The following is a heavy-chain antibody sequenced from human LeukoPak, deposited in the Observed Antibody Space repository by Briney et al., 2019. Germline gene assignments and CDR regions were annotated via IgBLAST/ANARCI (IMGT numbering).Heavy chain of an antibody. V-gene: IGHV3-33*01. Sequence: GRSLRLSRAASGFTLSHHAMHCVRQAPGKGLEWVAQIWSSGDNKYYADSVKGRFIISRDNSKNTVYLQMNSVRVEDTAVYYCARDGQGLAPYGFDYWGQGTLVTVSS. CDR1: GFTLSHHA. J-gene: IGHJ4*02. CDR2: IWSSGDNK. D-gene: IGHD3-16*01. CDR3: ARDGQGLAPYGFDY.